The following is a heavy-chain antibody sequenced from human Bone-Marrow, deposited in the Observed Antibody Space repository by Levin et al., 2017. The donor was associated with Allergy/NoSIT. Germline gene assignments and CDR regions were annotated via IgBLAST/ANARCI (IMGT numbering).Heavy chain of an antibody. CDR3: TRDSGCDYGDYRHYYYYYMDV. J-gene: IGHJ6*03. CDR1: GFTFGDYA. CDR2: IRSKAYGGTT. D-gene: IGHD4-17*01. V-gene: IGHV3-49*04. Sequence: QPGGSLRLSCTASGFTFGDYAMSWVRQAPGKGLEWVGFIRSKAYGGTTEYAASVKGRFTISRDDSKSIAYLQMNSLKTEDTAVYYCTRDSGCDYGDYRHYYYYYMDVWGKGTTVTVSS.